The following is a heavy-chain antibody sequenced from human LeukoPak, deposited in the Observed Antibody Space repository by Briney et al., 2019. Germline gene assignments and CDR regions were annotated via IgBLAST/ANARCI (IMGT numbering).Heavy chain of an antibody. CDR2: IYPGDSDT. Sequence: GESLKISCKGSGYSFTSYWIGWVRQMPGKGLEWMGIIYPGDSDTRYSPSFQGQVTISADRSISTAYLQWSSLKASDTAMYYCARRNEQQLVAAGAFDIWGQGTMVTVSS. V-gene: IGHV5-51*01. CDR1: GYSFTSYW. D-gene: IGHD6-13*01. CDR3: ARRNEQQLVAAGAFDI. J-gene: IGHJ3*02.